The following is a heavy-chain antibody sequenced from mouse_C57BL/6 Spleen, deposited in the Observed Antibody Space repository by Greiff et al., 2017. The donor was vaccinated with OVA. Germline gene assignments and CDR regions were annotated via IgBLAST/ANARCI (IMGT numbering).Heavy chain of an antibody. CDR1: GYTFTSYW. J-gene: IGHJ2*01. Sequence: VQLQQPGAELVKPGASVKLSCKASGYTFTSYWMHWVKQRPGQGLEWIGMIHPNSGSTNYNEKFKSKATLTVDKSSSTAYMQLSSLTSEDSAVYYCARWWDGGYFDDWGQGTTLTVSS. D-gene: IGHD1-1*02. CDR2: IHPNSGST. CDR3: ARWWDGGYFDD. V-gene: IGHV1-64*01.